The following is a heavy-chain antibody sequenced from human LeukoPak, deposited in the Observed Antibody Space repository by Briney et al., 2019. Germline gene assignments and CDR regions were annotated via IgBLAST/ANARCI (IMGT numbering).Heavy chain of an antibody. CDR3: AKDGRYFDWFHY. J-gene: IGHJ5*01. D-gene: IGHD3-9*01. CDR1: GFTFSSYA. V-gene: IGHV3-23*01. Sequence: GGSLRLSCAASGFTFSSYAMSWVRQAPGKGLEWVSAISGSGSSTYYADSVKGRLTISRDNSKNTLYLQMNSLRAEDTAVYYCAKDGRYFDWFHYWGQGSLVTVSS. CDR2: ISGSGSST.